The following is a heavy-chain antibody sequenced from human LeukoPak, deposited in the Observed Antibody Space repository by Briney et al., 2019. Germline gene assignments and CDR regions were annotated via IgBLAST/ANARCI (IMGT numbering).Heavy chain of an antibody. CDR1: EVTVTSNY. V-gene: IGHV3-53*01. CDR2: IYPGGDI. D-gene: IGHD3-22*01. J-gene: IGHJ3*02. Sequence: GGSLRLSCAASEVTVTSNYMSWVRQARGKGLQWVSVIYPGGDIYYADSVKGRFIISRDNSKNTLSLQMNSLTADDTAVYYCVRGPRYYDDSGFHYGVFDIWGQGTVVTVSS. CDR3: VRGPRYYDDSGFHYGVFDI.